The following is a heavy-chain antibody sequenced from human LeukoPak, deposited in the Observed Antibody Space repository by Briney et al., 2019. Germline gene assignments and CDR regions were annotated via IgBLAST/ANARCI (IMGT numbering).Heavy chain of an antibody. CDR1: GFTFSSYA. CDR3: AKVGRYDSSGYYLSPEDAFDI. Sequence: GGSLRLSCAASGFTFSSYAMSWVRQAPGKGLEWVSAISGSGGSTYYADSVKGRFTISRDNSKNTPYLQMNSLRAEDTAVYYCAKVGRYDSSGYYLSPEDAFDIWGQGTMVTVSS. CDR2: ISGSGGST. V-gene: IGHV3-23*01. D-gene: IGHD3-22*01. J-gene: IGHJ3*02.